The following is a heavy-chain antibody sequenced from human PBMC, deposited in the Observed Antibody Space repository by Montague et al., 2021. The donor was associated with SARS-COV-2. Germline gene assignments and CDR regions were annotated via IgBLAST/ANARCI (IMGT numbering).Heavy chain of an antibody. Sequence: SETLSLTCTVSGGSISSSSYYWGWIRQPPGKGLEWIGSIYYSGSTYYNPSLKSRVTISVDTSKNQFSLKPSSVTAADTAVYYCARRVTGTTVHYYYCGMDVWGQGTTVTVSS. CDR1: GGSISSSSYY. D-gene: IGHD1-20*01. J-gene: IGHJ6*02. CDR3: ARRVTGTTVHYYYCGMDV. V-gene: IGHV4-39*01. CDR2: IYYSGST.